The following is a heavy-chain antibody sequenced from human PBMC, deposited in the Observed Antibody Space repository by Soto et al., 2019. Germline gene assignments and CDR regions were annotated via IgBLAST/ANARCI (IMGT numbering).Heavy chain of an antibody. CDR3: ARYGVDFLFDP. CDR2: IYYSGST. Sequence: SETLSLTCTVSGGSISSYYWSWIRQPPGKGLEWIGYIYYSGSTNYNPSLKSRVTISVDTSKNQFSLKLSSVTAADTAVYYCARYGVDFLFDPWGQGTLVTVSS. V-gene: IGHV4-59*01. D-gene: IGHD3-3*01. J-gene: IGHJ5*02. CDR1: GGSISSYY.